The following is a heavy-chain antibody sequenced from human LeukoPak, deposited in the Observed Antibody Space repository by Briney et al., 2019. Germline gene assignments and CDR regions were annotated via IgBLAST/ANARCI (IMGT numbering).Heavy chain of an antibody. D-gene: IGHD5-18*01. Sequence: PSETLSLTCTVSGGSISSYYWSWIRQPAGKGLEWIGRIYTSGSTNYNPSLKSRVTMSVDRSKNQFSLKLSSVTAADTAVYYCARASPRVYSYGQRKYYFDYWGQGTLVTVSS. CDR2: IYTSGST. V-gene: IGHV4-4*07. CDR3: ARASPRVYSYGQRKYYFDY. J-gene: IGHJ4*02. CDR1: GGSISSYY.